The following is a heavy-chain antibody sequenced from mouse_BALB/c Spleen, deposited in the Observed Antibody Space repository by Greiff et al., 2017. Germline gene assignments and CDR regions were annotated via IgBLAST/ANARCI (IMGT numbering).Heavy chain of an antibody. CDR1: GFTFSSFG. V-gene: IGHV5-17*02. Sequence: VQLQQSGGGLVQPGGSRKLSCAASGFTFSSFGMHWVRQAPEKGLEWVAYISSGSSTIYYADTVKGRFTISRDNPKNTLFLQMTSLRSEDTAMYYCARLDYGTPFAYWGQGTLVTVAA. CDR2: ISSGSSTI. CDR3: ARLDYGTPFAY. D-gene: IGHD2-1*01. J-gene: IGHJ3*01.